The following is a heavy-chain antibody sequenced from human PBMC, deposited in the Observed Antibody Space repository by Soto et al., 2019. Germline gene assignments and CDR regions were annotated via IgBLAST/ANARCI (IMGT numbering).Heavy chain of an antibody. Sequence: QVQLVESGGGLVEPGGTLRLSCAASGFTFSDHHLNWIRQTPGKGLEWLSDISSSGSLIYYADSVKGRFTISRDNAKKLLYLQMNSLRAEDTAVYYCARTKVTTFYYGMDVWGQGTTVTVTS. D-gene: IGHD4-4*01. V-gene: IGHV3-11*01. CDR2: ISSSGSLI. CDR3: ARTKVTTFYYGMDV. J-gene: IGHJ6*02. CDR1: GFTFSDHH.